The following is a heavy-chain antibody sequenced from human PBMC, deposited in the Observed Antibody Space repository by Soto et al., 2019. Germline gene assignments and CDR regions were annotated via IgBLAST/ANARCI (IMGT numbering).Heavy chain of an antibody. CDR2: IYYSGST. CDR3: ARGLTYYYDSSGYYEGYYFDY. V-gene: IGHV4-59*01. CDR1: GGSISSYY. J-gene: IGHJ4*02. Sequence: SETLSLTCTVSGGSISSYYWSWIRQPPGKGLEWIGYIYYSGSTNYNPSLKSRVTISVDTSKNQFSLKLSSVTAADTAVYYCARGLTYYYDSSGYYEGYYFDYWGQGTLVTVS. D-gene: IGHD3-22*01.